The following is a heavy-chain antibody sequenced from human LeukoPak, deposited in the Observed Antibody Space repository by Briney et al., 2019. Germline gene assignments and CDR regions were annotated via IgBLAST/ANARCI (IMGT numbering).Heavy chain of an antibody. J-gene: IGHJ5*02. Sequence: SETLSLTCTVSGGSISSGDHYWSWIRQPPGKGLEWIGYIYYSGSTYYNPSLKSRLTISVDTSKNQFSLKLSSVTAADTAVYYCARVEDSSGYDWFDPWGQGALVTVSS. V-gene: IGHV4-30-4*01. D-gene: IGHD3-22*01. CDR1: GGSISSGDHY. CDR2: IYYSGST. CDR3: ARVEDSSGYDWFDP.